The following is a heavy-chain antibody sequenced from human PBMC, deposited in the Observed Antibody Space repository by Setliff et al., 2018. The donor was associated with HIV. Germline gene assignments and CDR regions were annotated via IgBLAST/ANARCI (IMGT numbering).Heavy chain of an antibody. D-gene: IGHD4-4*01. CDR1: GGSISSSSLY. V-gene: IGHV4-39*02. J-gene: IGHJ6*03. Sequence: PSETLSLTCTVSGGSISSSSLYWGWIRQPPGKGLEWIGSMFYSGSTYYNLSLKSRVSISVDMSKNHFSLRLSSVTAADTAVYYCARLDYSNYYSYYIDVWGEGTMVTVSS. CDR3: ARLDYSNYYSYYIDV. CDR2: MFYSGST.